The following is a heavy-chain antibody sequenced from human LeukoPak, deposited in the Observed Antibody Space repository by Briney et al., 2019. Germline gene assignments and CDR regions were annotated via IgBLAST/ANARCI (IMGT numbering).Heavy chain of an antibody. V-gene: IGHV3-53*01. J-gene: IGHJ3*01. CDR2: IYRGGNT. Sequence: GSLRLSCAASGFAVGNNYMRWVRQAPGKGLEWVSVIYRGGNTYYADPMQGRFTTSRDNSKNTVYLQMNSLRVEDTAVYYCARETGAAALNWGQGRVASVSS. D-gene: IGHD6-13*01. CDR1: GFAVGNNY. CDR3: ARETGAAALN.